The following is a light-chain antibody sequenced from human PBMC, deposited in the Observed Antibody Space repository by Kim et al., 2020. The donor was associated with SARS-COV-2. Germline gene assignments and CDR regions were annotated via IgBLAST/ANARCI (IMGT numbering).Light chain of an antibody. CDR1: QSVSSY. CDR2: DAS. J-gene: IGKJ4*01. V-gene: IGKV3-11*01. Sequence: LSPGDTAPLSFRARQSVSSYLAWYQQKPGQAPRLLIYDASNRATGVPAKFSVSGSGTDFTLTISSLEPEDFAVYYCQQRNNWPLTFGGGTKVDIK. CDR3: QQRNNWPLT.